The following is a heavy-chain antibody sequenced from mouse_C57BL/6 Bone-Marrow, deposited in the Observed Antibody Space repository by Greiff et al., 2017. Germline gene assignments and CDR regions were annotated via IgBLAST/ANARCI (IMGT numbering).Heavy chain of an antibody. CDR3: ADYFDY. V-gene: IGHV1-55*01. J-gene: IGHJ2*01. Sequence: QVQLQQPGAELVKPGASVKMSCKASGYTFTSYWITWVQQTPGQGLEWIGDIYPGSGSTNYNEKFKSKATLTVDTSSSTAYMQLSSLTSGDSAVYYCADYFDYWGKGTTLTVSS. CDR1: GYTFTSYW. CDR2: IYPGSGST.